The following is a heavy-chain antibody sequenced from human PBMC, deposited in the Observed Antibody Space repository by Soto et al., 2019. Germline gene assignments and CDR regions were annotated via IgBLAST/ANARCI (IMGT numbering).Heavy chain of an antibody. CDR3: AKNMSPAAMRGGMDV. CDR2: ISYDGSNK. Sequence: PGGSLRLSCAASGFTFSSYGMHWVRQAPGKGLEWVAVISYDGSNKYYADSVKGRFTISRDNSKNTLYLQMNSLRAEDTAVYYCAKNMSPAAMRGGMDVWGQGTTDTFPS. D-gene: IGHD2-2*01. CDR1: GFTFSSYG. V-gene: IGHV3-30*18. J-gene: IGHJ6*02.